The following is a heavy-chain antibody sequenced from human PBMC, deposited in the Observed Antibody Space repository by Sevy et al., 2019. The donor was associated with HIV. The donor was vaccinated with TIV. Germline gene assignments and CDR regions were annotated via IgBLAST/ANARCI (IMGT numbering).Heavy chain of an antibody. Sequence: ASMKVSCKVSGYTLTQLSMNWVRQAPGKGLEWMGSFDPEDGETIYAQKFQGRVTMTEDRSTDTAYMDLGSLRSEDTAVYYCATTKDYYESSGYPFDYWGQGTLVTVSS. J-gene: IGHJ4*02. CDR1: GYTLTQLS. V-gene: IGHV1-24*01. D-gene: IGHD3-22*01. CDR3: ATTKDYYESSGYPFDY. CDR2: FDPEDGET.